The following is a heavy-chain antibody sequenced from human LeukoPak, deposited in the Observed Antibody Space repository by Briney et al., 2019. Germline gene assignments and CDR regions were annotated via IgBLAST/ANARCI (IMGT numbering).Heavy chain of an antibody. CDR2: INHSGST. D-gene: IGHD4-17*01. V-gene: IGHV4-34*01. CDR1: GGSFSGYY. J-gene: IGHJ4*02. CDR3: ARARTTVTTDY. Sequence: SGTLSLTWAVYGGSFSGYYWSWIRQPPGKGLEWIGEINHSGSTNYNPSLKSRVTISVDTSKNQFSLKLSSVTAADTAVYYCARARTTVTTDYWGQGTLVTVSS.